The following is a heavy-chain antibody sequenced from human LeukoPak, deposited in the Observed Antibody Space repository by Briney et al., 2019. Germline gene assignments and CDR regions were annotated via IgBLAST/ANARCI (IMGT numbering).Heavy chain of an antibody. CDR3: ARDKVEVVAATPNNWFDP. D-gene: IGHD2-15*01. J-gene: IGHJ5*02. CDR2: IYTNGST. CDR1: GGSISSGSYY. V-gene: IGHV4-61*02. Sequence: SQTLSLTCTVSGGSISSGSYYWSWIRQPAGKGLEWMGRIYTNGSTNYNPSLKSRVTISVDTSKNQFSLKLSSVTAADTAVYYCARDKVEVVAATPNNWFDPWGQGTLVTVSS.